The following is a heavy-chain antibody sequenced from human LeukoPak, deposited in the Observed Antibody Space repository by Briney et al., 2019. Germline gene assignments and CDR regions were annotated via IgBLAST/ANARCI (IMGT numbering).Heavy chain of an antibody. CDR2: IYYSGST. CDR3: ARLGRDGYNDFDY. D-gene: IGHD5-24*01. V-gene: IGHV4-59*08. CDR1: GGSISSYY. Sequence: SETLSLTCTVSGGSISSYYWSWIRQPPGKGLEWIGYIYYSGSTNYNPSLKSRVTISVDTSKNQSSLKLSSVTAADTAVYYCARLGRDGYNDFDYWGQGTLVTVSS. J-gene: IGHJ4*02.